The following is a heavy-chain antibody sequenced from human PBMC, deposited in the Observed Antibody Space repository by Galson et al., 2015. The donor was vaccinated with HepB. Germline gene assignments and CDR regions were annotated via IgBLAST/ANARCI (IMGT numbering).Heavy chain of an antibody. Sequence: SLRLSCATSGFTFRIYGMHWVRQAPGKGLEWAAFIEYDGGRRYYADSVKGRFTISRDNSENTLYLQMNTLRAEDTAVYYCVKDPTYYYDNRGYFHLYYYGMDVWGQGTKVTVSS. CDR2: IEYDGGRR. CDR3: VKDPTYYYDNRGYFHLYYYGMDV. J-gene: IGHJ6*02. CDR1: GFTFRIYG. D-gene: IGHD3-22*01. V-gene: IGHV3-30*02.